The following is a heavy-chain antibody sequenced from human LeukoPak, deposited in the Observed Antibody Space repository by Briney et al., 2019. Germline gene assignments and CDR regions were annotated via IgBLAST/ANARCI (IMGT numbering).Heavy chain of an antibody. CDR2: IGPYNINT. J-gene: IGHJ5*02. Sequence: GASVKVSCTAFGYTFTTYGINWVRQAPGQGFEWMGWIGPYNINTHYAQKVQGRVTMTTDTSTSTAYMELRSLRSDDTAVYYCARTRDCSKTNCYVMDPWGQGTLVTVSS. V-gene: IGHV1-18*04. D-gene: IGHD2-2*01. CDR3: ARTRDCSKTNCYVMDP. CDR1: GYTFTTYG.